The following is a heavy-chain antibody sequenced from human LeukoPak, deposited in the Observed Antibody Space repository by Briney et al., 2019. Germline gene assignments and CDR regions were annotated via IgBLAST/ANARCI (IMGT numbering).Heavy chain of an antibody. CDR2: ISYDGSNK. CDR3: ARDVRYCSGGSCYKPTNWFVP. V-gene: IGHV3-30*01. J-gene: IGHJ5*02. D-gene: IGHD2-15*01. Sequence: PGRSLRLSCAASGFTFSSYAMHWVRQAPGKGLEWVAVISYDGSNKYYADSVKGRFTISRDNSKNTLYLQMNSLRAEDTAVYYCARDVRYCSGGSCYKPTNWFVPWGQGTLVTVSS. CDR1: GFTFSSYA.